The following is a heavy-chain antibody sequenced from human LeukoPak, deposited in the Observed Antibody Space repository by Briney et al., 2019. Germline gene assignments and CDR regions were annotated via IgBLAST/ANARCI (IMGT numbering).Heavy chain of an antibody. J-gene: IGHJ4*02. CDR1: GFTFRSYA. Sequence: GGSLRLSCAASGFTFRSYAMHWVRQAPGKGLEWVAVISYDAINKYYADSVKGRFTISRDNSKNTLYLQMNSLRAEDTAVYYCAKGYCSSTSCLKTDWGQGALVTVSS. D-gene: IGHD2-2*01. CDR3: AKGYCSSTSCLKTD. V-gene: IGHV3-30*18. CDR2: ISYDAINK.